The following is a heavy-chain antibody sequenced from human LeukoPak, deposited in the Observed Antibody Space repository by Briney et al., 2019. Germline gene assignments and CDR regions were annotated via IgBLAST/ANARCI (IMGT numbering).Heavy chain of an antibody. D-gene: IGHD5-18*01. CDR1: GYSISSGYY. CDR2: IYHSGST. V-gene: IGHV4-38-2*01. J-gene: IGHJ4*02. CDR3: ASYVDTAMVCDY. Sequence: SETLSLTCAVSGYSISSGYYWCWSRQPPGKGLEWIGSIYHSGSTYYNPSLKSRVTISVDTSKNQFSLKLSSVTAADTAVYCCASYVDTAMVCDYWGQGTLVTVSS.